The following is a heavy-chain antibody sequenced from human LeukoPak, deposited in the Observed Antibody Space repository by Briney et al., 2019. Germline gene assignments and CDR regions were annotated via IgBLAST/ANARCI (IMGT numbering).Heavy chain of an antibody. CDR3: ARDRLWFGESH. CDR1: GGSISSSSYY. Sequence: SETLSLTCTVSGGSISSSSYYWGWIRQPPGKGLEWIGSIYYSGSTYYNPSLKSRVTISVDTSKNQFSLKLSSVTAADTAVYYCARDRLWFGESHWGQGTLVTVSS. CDR2: IYYSGST. J-gene: IGHJ4*02. V-gene: IGHV4-39*07. D-gene: IGHD3-10*01.